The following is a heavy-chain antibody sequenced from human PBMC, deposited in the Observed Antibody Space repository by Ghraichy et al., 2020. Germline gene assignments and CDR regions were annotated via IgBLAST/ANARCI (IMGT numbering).Heavy chain of an antibody. CDR2: ISSSSSYI. Sequence: GGSLRLSCAASGFTFSSYSMNWVRQAPGKGLEWVSSISSSSSYIYYADSVKGRFTISRDNAKNSLYLQMNSLRAEDKAVYYCARDGEIGRPREQGSMVREKPNPVGRYGAGMDVWGQGTTVTVSS. V-gene: IGHV3-21*01. D-gene: IGHD3-10*01. CDR1: GFTFSSYS. CDR3: ARDGEIGRPREQGSMVREKPNPVGRYGAGMDV. J-gene: IGHJ6*02.